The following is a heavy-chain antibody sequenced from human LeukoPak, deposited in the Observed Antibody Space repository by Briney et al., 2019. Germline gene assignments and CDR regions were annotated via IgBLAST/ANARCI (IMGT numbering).Heavy chain of an antibody. CDR1: GGSISSGGYY. CDR3: ARSAEQQLVRHAPPSYGMDV. D-gene: IGHD6-13*01. Sequence: SQTLSLTCTVSGGSISSGGYYWSWIRQPPGKGLEWVGYIYYSGSTYYNPSLKSRVTISVDTSKNQFPLKPSSVTAADTAVYYCARSAEQQLVRHAPPSYGMDVWGQGTTVTVSS. V-gene: IGHV4-31*03. J-gene: IGHJ6*02. CDR2: IYYSGST.